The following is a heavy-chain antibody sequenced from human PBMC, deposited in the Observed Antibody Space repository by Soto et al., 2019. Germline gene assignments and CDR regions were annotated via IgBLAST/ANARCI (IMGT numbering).Heavy chain of an antibody. J-gene: IGHJ4*02. D-gene: IGHD2-21*01. CDR3: ARGLHSLFDY. Sequence: AGSLRLPCAASGFTFSSYGMHWGRQAPGKWLEWVAVIWYDGNNKYYADSVKGRFTISRDNSKNTLYMQITSLRAEDTAIYYCARGLHSLFDYWGQGTLVTVSS. CDR1: GFTFSSYG. V-gene: IGHV3-33*01. CDR2: IWYDGNNK.